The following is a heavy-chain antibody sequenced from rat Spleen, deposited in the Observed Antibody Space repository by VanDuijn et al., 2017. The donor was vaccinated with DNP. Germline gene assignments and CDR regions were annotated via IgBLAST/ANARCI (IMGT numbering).Heavy chain of an antibody. CDR1: RFSFGDFF. CDR2: ISYEGSDT. V-gene: IGHV5-20*01. D-gene: IGHD1-8*01. Sequence: EVQLVESGGGLVQPGRSLKVSCAASRFSFGDFFMAWVRQAPKKGLEWVASISYEGSDTYYGDSVKGRFTISTDSAKNTLYLQMDSLRSEDTATYYCTTDNYSAPFDYWGQGVMVTVSS. J-gene: IGHJ2*01. CDR3: TTDNYSAPFDY.